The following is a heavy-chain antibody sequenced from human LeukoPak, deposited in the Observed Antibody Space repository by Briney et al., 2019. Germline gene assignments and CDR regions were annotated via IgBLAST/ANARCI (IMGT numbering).Heavy chain of an antibody. D-gene: IGHD3-22*01. V-gene: IGHV3-23*01. CDR1: GFTFGSYA. CDR3: AKDLLHYYDSSGYYPFDY. Sequence: PGGSLRLSCAVSGFTFGSYAMSWVRQAPGKGLGWVSAISGSGGSTYYADSVKGRFTISRDNSKNTLYLQMNSLRAEDTAVYYCAKDLLHYYDSSGYYPFDYWGQGTLVTVSS. CDR2: ISGSGGST. J-gene: IGHJ4*02.